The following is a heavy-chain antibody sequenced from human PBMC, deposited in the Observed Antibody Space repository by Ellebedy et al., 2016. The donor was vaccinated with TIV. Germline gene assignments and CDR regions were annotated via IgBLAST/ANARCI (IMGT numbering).Heavy chain of an antibody. CDR1: NGSFSGFH. Sequence: MPSETLSLTCAVQNGSFSGFHWSRIRQPPGKGLEWIGEVHHSGSPNYNPSLKSRVTISVDTSKNQFSLKLSSVTAADTAVYYCGRYYWYSGYEWGQGTLVTVSS. D-gene: IGHD5-12*01. CDR3: GRYYWYSGYE. J-gene: IGHJ4*02. CDR2: VHHSGSP. V-gene: IGHV4-34*01.